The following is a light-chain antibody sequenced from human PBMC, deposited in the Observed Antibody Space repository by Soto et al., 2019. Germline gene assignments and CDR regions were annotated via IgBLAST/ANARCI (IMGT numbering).Light chain of an antibody. CDR2: GAS. CDR1: QSVSSSY. V-gene: IGKV3-20*01. Sequence: EIVLTQSPGTLSLSPGERATLSCRASQSVSSSYLAWYQQKPGQAPRLLIYGASSRATGISDRFSGSGSGTDFTLTISRLEPEDFAVYYCQQCGTSLWTFGQGTKVEIK. CDR3: QQCGTSLWT. J-gene: IGKJ1*01.